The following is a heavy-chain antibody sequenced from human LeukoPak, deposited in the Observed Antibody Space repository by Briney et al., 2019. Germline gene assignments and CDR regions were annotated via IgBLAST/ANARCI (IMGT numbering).Heavy chain of an antibody. D-gene: IGHD6-19*01. CDR3: ARGRLYDYYYYMDV. Sequence: GASVKVSCKATGYTFTSYAMNWVRQATGQGIEWMGWINTNTVNPTYAQGFTGRFVFSLDTSVSTAYLQISSLKAEDTAVYYCARGRLYDYYYYMDVWGKGTTVTVSS. J-gene: IGHJ6*03. CDR2: INTNTVNP. CDR1: GYTFTSYA. V-gene: IGHV7-4-1*02.